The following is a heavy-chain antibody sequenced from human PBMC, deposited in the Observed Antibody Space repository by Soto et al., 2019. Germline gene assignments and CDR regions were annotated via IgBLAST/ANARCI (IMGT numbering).Heavy chain of an antibody. CDR2: INPSDGST. Sequence: ASVKVSCKASGYTFTSYYMHWLRQAPGQGLEWLGMINPSDGSTSYAQKVQGRLTMTTDTSTSTANMELTSLRSDDTALYYCARTTVTASYYSMDVWGKGSTVTVSS. D-gene: IGHD4-17*01. J-gene: IGHJ6*03. CDR1: GYTFTSYY. V-gene: IGHV1-46*01. CDR3: ARTTVTASYYSMDV.